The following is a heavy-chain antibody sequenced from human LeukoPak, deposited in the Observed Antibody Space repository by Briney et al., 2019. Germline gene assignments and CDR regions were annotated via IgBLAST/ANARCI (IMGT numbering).Heavy chain of an antibody. CDR3: AKHNDYYDSSGYSENDY. CDR2: ISYDGRKQ. D-gene: IGHD3-22*01. CDR1: GVTFSSYA. V-gene: IGHV3-30-3*02. J-gene: IGHJ4*02. Sequence: GGSLRLSCAASGVTFSSYAMHWVRQAPGEGLEWVAFISYDGRKQYYADSVKGRFTISRDNSKNTLYLQMNSLRAEDTAVYYCAKHNDYYDSSGYSENDYWGQGTLVTVSS.